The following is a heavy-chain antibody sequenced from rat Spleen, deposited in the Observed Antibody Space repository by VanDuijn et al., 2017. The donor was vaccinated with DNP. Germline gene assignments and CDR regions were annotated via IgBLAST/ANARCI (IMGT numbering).Heavy chain of an antibody. J-gene: IGHJ4*01. Sequence: EVQVLESGGGLVQPGNSLKLSCATSGFTFSTAWMYWYRQFPEKRLEWVARIKAKSNNYATDYKDSVKGRLTISRDDSKSSIYLQMNNLKEEDTAIYYCAWRYYDGSSYVIDVWGQGTAVTVSS. V-gene: IGHV6-6*01. CDR2: IKAKSNNYAT. CDR1: GFTFSTAW. D-gene: IGHD1-12*03. CDR3: AWRYYDGSSYVIDV.